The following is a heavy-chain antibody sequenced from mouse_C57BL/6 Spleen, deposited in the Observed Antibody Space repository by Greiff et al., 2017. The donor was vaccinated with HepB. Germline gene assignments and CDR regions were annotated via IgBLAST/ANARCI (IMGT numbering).Heavy chain of an antibody. D-gene: IGHD1-1*01. CDR3: ARGSSYAMDY. V-gene: IGHV1-80*01. J-gene: IGHJ4*01. CDR2: IYPGDGDT. CDR1: GYAFSSYW. Sequence: VQLQESGAELVKPGASVKISCKASGYAFSSYWMNWVKQRPGKGLEWIGQIYPGDGDTNYNGKFKGKATLTADKSSSTAYMQRSSLTSEDSAVYFCARGSSYAMDYWGQGTSVTVSS.